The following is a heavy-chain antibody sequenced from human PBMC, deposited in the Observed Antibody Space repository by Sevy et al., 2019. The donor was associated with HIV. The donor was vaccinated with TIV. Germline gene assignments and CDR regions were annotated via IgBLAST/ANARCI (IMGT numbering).Heavy chain of an antibody. D-gene: IGHD2-8*01. Sequence: GESLKISCTASGFTFSSYDMNWVRQARGKGLEWVSKISSSGSSIYYTDSVKGRFTISRDTAKNSLNLQMNSLRAEDTAVYYCTRNGGAFDNGFDPWGQGTLVTVSS. J-gene: IGHJ5*02. V-gene: IGHV3-48*03. CDR2: ISSSGSSI. CDR3: TRNGGAFDNGFDP. CDR1: GFTFSSYD.